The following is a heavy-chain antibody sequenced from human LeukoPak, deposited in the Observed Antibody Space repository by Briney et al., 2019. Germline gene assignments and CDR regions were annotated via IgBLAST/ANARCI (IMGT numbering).Heavy chain of an antibody. V-gene: IGHV1-18*01. Sequence: ASVKVSCKASGGTFSSYAISWVRQAPGQGLEWVGWISAYNGNTNYAQKLQGRVTMTIDTSTSTAYMELRSLRSDDTAVYYCARDYYDSSGYPMSSEYFQHWGQGTLVTVSS. J-gene: IGHJ1*01. CDR3: ARDYYDSSGYPMSSEYFQH. D-gene: IGHD3-22*01. CDR1: GGTFSSYA. CDR2: ISAYNGNT.